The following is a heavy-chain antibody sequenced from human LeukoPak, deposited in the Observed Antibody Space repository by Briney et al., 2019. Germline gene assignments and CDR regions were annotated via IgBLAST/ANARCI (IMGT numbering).Heavy chain of an antibody. V-gene: IGHV4-61*01. J-gene: IGHJ5*02. CDR1: GGSISSGSYY. CDR3: ARDNYYDSRGYFNWFDP. Sequence: ASETLSLTCTVSGGSISSGSYYWTWIRQPPGKGLEWIGYIFYSGSTKYNPSLKSRVTISLDTSKKQFSLKLTSVTAADTAVYYCARDNYYDSRGYFNWFDPWGQGTLVTVSS. D-gene: IGHD3-22*01. CDR2: IFYSGST.